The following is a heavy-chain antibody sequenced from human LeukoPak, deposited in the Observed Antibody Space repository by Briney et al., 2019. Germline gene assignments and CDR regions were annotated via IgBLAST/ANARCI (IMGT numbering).Heavy chain of an antibody. Sequence: GGSLRLSCAASGFTFSSYSMNWVRQAPGKGLEWVSYISSSSSTIYYADSVKGRFTISRDNSKNTLYLQMGSLRAEDMAVYYCARGCSSTSCYEAPYFFDYWGQGTLVTVSS. V-gene: IGHV3-48*01. CDR1: GFTFSSYS. CDR2: ISSSSSTI. D-gene: IGHD2-2*01. CDR3: ARGCSSTSCYEAPYFFDY. J-gene: IGHJ4*02.